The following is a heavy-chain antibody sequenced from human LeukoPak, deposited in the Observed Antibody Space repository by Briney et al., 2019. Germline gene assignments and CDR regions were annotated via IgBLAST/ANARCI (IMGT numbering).Heavy chain of an antibody. Sequence: PSETLSLTCAVSGGSISSGGYSWSWIRQPPGKGLEWIGYIYYSGSTYYSGSTHYKLSLKSRATISVDTSKNQFSLKLSSVTATDTAVFYCARERGYSYGYVDYWGQGTLVTVSS. V-gene: IGHV4-30-4*07. D-gene: IGHD5-18*01. J-gene: IGHJ4*02. CDR1: GGSISSGGYS. CDR3: ARERGYSYGYVDY. CDR2: IYYSGSTYYSGST.